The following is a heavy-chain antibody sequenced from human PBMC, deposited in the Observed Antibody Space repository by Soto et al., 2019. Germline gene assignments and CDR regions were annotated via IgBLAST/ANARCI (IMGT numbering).Heavy chain of an antibody. J-gene: IGHJ6*02. CDR3: ARDRYCSGGSCYGFGYYYYYGMDV. V-gene: IGHV3-33*01. CDR2: IWYDGSNK. D-gene: IGHD2-15*01. CDR1: GFPFSSYG. Sequence: GGSLRLSCAASGFPFSSYGMHWVRQAPGKGLEWVAVIWYDGSNKYYADSVKGRFTISRDNSKNTLYLQMNSLRAEDTAVYYCARDRYCSGGSCYGFGYYYYYGMDVWGQGTTVTVPS.